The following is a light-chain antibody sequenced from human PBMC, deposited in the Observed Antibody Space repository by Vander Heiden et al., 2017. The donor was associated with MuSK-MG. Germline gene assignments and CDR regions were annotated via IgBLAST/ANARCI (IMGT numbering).Light chain of an antibody. CDR1: QSISSY. V-gene: IGKV1-39*01. J-gene: IGKJ4*01. Sequence: DIQMTQPPSSLSASVGDRVTITCRASQSISSYLDWYQQKPGRAPKLLIYAASSLQSGVPSRFSGSASGTDFTLTISRLHPEDFTTYYCQRCETTPQTFGGGTKVEIK. CDR3: QRCETTPQT. CDR2: AAS.